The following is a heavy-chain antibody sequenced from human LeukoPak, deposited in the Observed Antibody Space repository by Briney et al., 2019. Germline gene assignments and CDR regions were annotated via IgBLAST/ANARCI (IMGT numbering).Heavy chain of an antibody. V-gene: IGHV3-23*01. J-gene: IGHJ5*02. Sequence: GGSLRLSCAASGFTFSSYAMSWVRQAREKGVEWVSAISGSGGSTYYADSVRGRFTISRDNSKNTLSLQMNSLRAEDTAVYYCAKGSGVAGTFGWFDPWGQGTLVTVSS. CDR1: GFTFSSYA. CDR3: AKGSGVAGTFGWFDP. CDR2: ISGSGGST. D-gene: IGHD6-19*01.